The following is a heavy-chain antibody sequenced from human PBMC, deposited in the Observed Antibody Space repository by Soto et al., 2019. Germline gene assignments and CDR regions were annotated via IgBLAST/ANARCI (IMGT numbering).Heavy chain of an antibody. CDR1: GGSISSSSYY. CDR3: ARHEYSSGWALDY. V-gene: IGHV4-39*01. J-gene: IGHJ4*02. D-gene: IGHD6-19*01. CDR2: IYYSGST. Sequence: SETLSLTCTVSGGSISSSSYYWGWIRQPPGKGLEWIGSIYYSGSTYYNPSLKSRVTISVDTSKNQFSLKLSSVTAADTAVYYCARHEYSSGWALDYWGQGTLVTVSS.